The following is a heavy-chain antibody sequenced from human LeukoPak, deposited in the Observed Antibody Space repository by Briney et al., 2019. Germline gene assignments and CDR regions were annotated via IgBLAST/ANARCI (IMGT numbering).Heavy chain of an antibody. V-gene: IGHV3-30*04. J-gene: IGHJ4*02. CDR3: ARDRSYSFLDY. Sequence: GRSLTVSCVASGFPFSNYAVHWVRQAPGKGLEWVAAISFDGSDKFYADFVKGRFTLSRDNSKNTVFLQMNSLRPEDTAVYYCARDRSYSFLDYWGQGTLVTVSS. CDR2: ISFDGSDK. CDR1: GFPFSNYA. D-gene: IGHD5-18*01.